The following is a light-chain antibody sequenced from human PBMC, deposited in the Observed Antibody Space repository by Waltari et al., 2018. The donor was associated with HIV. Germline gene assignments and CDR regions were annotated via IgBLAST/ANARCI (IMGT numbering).Light chain of an antibody. Sequence: DIVMTQSPDSLAVSLGGRTTINCKSSQNLFYSSNNKNYLACYQHKPGQPPKLLFYWASTRESVVPDRFSGSGSGTNFTLTISSLQADDVAVYFCQQYYSTPPTFGQGTKLEI. CDR3: QQYYSTPPT. J-gene: IGKJ2*01. CDR1: QNLFYSSNNKNY. V-gene: IGKV4-1*01. CDR2: WAS.